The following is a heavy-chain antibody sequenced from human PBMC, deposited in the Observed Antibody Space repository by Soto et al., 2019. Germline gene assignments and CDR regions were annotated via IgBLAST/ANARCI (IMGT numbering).Heavy chain of an antibody. V-gene: IGHV3-30*18. J-gene: IGHJ6*02. CDR2: ISYDGSNK. CDR1: GFTFSSYG. CDR3: AKDDTPLDF. Sequence: PGGSLRLSCAASGFTFSSYGMHWVRQAPGKGLEWVAVISYDGSNKYYADSVKGRFTISRDNSKNTLYLQMNSLRAEDTAVYYCAKDDTPLDFCGQGTRVTVSS. D-gene: IGHD2-2*02.